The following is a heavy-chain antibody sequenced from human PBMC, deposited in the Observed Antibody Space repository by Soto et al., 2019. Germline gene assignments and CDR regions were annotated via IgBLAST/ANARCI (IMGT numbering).Heavy chain of an antibody. CDR1: GFTFSSYG. CDR2: ISYDGSNK. J-gene: IGHJ6*02. D-gene: IGHD3-16*01. V-gene: IGHV3-30*18. Sequence: QVQLVESGGGVVQPGRSLRLSCAASGFTFSSYGMHWVRQAPGKGLEWVAVISYDGSNKYYADSVKGRFTISRDNSKNTLYLQMNSLRAEDTAVYYCAKIWSAPYGMDVWGQGTTVTVSS. CDR3: AKIWSAPYGMDV.